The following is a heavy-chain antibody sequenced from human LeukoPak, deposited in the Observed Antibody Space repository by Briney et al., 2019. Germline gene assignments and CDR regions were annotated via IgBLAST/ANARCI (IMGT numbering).Heavy chain of an antibody. D-gene: IGHD6-25*01. J-gene: IGHJ4*02. CDR3: ARDDKAAAAPCPDY. CDR2: IRYDGRNK. Sequence: GGSLRLSCAASGFTFSSYGMHWVRQAPGKGLEWVAFIRYDGRNKYYADSVKGRFTISRDNSKNTLYLQMNSLRAEDTAVYYCARDDKAAAAPCPDYWGQGTLVTVSS. V-gene: IGHV3-30*02. CDR1: GFTFSSYG.